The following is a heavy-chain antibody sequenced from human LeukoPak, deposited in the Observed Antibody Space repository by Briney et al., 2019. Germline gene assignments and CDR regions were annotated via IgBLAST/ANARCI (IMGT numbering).Heavy chain of an antibody. CDR3: AKLAKYFYGSETYYFFEH. J-gene: IGHJ4*02. V-gene: IGHV3-74*01. CDR1: GFTFTDYW. D-gene: IGHD3-10*01. CDR2: ISTDGSSN. Sequence: GGSLRLSCAASGFTFTDYWMHWVRQVPGKGLVWVSRISTDGSSNSYADSVKGRFTISRDNAKNSLYLQMNTLRVEDTAVYYCAKLAKYFYGSETYYFFEHWGQGTPVTASS.